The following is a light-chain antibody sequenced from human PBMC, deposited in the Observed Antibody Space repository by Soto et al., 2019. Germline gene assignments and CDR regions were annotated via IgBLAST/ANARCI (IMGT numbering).Light chain of an antibody. J-gene: IGLJ1*01. CDR1: STDFASYNR. Sequence: QSALTQPPSVSGSPGQSVTISCTGTSTDFASYNRVSWYQQPPGTAPKLIIYEASNRPSGVPDRFSGSKSGNTASLTISGLQAADEADYYCSLYTSENTYVFGTGTKVTAL. CDR2: EAS. V-gene: IGLV2-18*01. CDR3: SLYTSENTYV.